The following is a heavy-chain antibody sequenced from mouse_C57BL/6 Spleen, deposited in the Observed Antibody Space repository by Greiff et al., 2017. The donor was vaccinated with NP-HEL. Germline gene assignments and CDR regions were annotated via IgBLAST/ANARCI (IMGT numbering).Heavy chain of an antibody. Sequence: VQLQQPGAELVKPGASVKLSCKASGYTFTSYWMQWVKQRPGQGLEWIGEIDPSDSYTNYNQKFKGKATLTVDTSSSTAYMQLSSLTSEDSAVYYCARVPWFAYWGQGTLVTVSA. CDR3: ARVPWFAY. J-gene: IGHJ3*01. V-gene: IGHV1-50*01. CDR1: GYTFTSYW. CDR2: IDPSDSYT.